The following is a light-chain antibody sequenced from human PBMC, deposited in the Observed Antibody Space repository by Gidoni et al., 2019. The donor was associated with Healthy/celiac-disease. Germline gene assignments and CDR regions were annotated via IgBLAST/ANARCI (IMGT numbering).Light chain of an antibody. Sequence: QSVLTPPPSASGTPGQRVTISCSGSSSNIGSHTVNWYQQLPGTAPQLLSYSNNQRPPGVPDRFSGSKSGTSASLAISGLQSEDEADYYCAAWDDSLNGVVFGGGTKLTVL. CDR1: SSNIGSHT. V-gene: IGLV1-44*01. CDR3: AAWDDSLNGVV. J-gene: IGLJ2*01. CDR2: SNN.